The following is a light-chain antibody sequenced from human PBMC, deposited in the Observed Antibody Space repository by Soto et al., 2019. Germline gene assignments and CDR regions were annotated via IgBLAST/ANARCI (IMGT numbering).Light chain of an antibody. J-gene: IGKJ1*01. CDR1: QSISSW. CDR3: QQYNSYSTWT. Sequence: DIQMTQSPSTLSASVGDRVTITCRASQSISSWLAWYQQKPGKAPKLRIYDASSLESGVPSRFSGSGSGTEFTLTISSLQPDDFATYYCQQYNSYSTWTFGQGTKVDIK. CDR2: DAS. V-gene: IGKV1-5*01.